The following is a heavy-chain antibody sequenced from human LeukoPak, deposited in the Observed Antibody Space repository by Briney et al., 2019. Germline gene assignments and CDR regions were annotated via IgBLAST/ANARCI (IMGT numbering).Heavy chain of an antibody. D-gene: IGHD3-3*01. Sequence: ASVKVSCKASGYTFTGYYMHWVRQAPGQGLEWMGWINPNSGGTNYAQKFQGRVTTTRDTSISTAYMELSRLRSDDTAVYYCARGGSPFRVFWSGYINYWGQGTLVTVSS. V-gene: IGHV1-2*02. CDR1: GYTFTGYY. CDR3: ARGGSPFRVFWSGYINY. CDR2: INPNSGGT. J-gene: IGHJ4*02.